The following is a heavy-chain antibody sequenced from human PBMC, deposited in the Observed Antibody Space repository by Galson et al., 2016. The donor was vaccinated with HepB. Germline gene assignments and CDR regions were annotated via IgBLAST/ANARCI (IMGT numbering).Heavy chain of an antibody. V-gene: IGHV1-46*01. CDR1: GYSFISHY. D-gene: IGHD1-14*01. CDR2: INPSDGRT. J-gene: IGHJ4*01. CDR3: VKDAGDF. Sequence: SVKVSCKASGYSFISHYVHWVRQAPGQGLQWMGVINPSDGRTSYAQEFRGRVTMTTDTSTSTVYMDLSSLLSEDTAMYYCVKDAGDFWGHGTLVVVSS.